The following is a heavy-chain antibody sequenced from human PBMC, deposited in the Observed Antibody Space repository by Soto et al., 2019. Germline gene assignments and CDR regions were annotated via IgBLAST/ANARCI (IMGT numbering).Heavy chain of an antibody. D-gene: IGHD6-13*01. CDR1: GFTFSSYW. V-gene: IGHV3-74*01. J-gene: IGHJ5*02. Sequence: GGSLRLSCAGSGFTFSSYWMHWVRQAPGKGLVWVSRISSDGSSTNYAVSVKGRFTISRDNAKNTLYLQMNSLRAEDTAVYYCTRDYRIAAAGFTNWFDPWGQGTLVTVSS. CDR2: ISSDGSST. CDR3: TRDYRIAAAGFTNWFDP.